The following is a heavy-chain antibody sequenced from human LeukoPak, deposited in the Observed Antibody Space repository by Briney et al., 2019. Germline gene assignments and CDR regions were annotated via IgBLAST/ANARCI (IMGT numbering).Heavy chain of an antibody. V-gene: IGHV1-18*01. CDR1: GYTFTSSG. D-gene: IGHD5-24*01. CDR3: ARAVRRDGYNLNY. J-gene: IGHJ4*02. Sequence: ASVKVSCKASGYTFTSSGISWVRQAPGQGLEWMGYIISYNGNTNYAQKFQGRVTMTTDTSTSTAYMELSSLRSEDTAVYYCARAVRRDGYNLNYWGQGTLVTVSS. CDR2: IISYNGNT.